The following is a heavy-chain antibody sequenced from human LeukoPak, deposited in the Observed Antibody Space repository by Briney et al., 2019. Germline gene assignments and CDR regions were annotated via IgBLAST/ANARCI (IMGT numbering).Heavy chain of an antibody. CDR2: IYYSGST. CDR1: GGSISSYY. V-gene: IGHV4-59*01. CDR3: ARTVAGPYYYYGMDV. Sequence: SETLSLTCTVSGGSISSYYCSWIRQPPGKGLEWIGYIYYSGSTNYNPSLKSRVTISVDTSKNQFSLKLSSVTAADTAVYYCARTVAGPYYYYGMDVWGQGTTVTVSS. J-gene: IGHJ6*02. D-gene: IGHD6-19*01.